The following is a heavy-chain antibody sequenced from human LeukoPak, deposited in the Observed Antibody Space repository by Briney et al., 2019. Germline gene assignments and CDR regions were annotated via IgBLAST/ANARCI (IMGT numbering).Heavy chain of an antibody. CDR3: VTLCIDWYCAY. CDR1: GFTFSSYW. J-gene: IGHJ4*02. Sequence: PGGSLRLSCAASGFTFSSYWMHWVRQAPGKGLVWVSRINTDGSFTDYADSVKGRFTISRDNAKDTLYLQMNGLRAEDTAVYYCVTLCIDWYCAYWGQGTLVTVSS. CDR2: INTDGSFT. D-gene: IGHD3-9*01. V-gene: IGHV3-74*01.